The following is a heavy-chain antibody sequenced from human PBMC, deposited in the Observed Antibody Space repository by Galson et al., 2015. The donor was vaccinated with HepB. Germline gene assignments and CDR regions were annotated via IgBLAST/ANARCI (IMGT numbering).Heavy chain of an antibody. CDR1: GGTFSSYA. J-gene: IGHJ6*02. CDR2: IIPILGIA. V-gene: IGHV1-69*04. D-gene: IGHD6-19*01. Sequence: SVKVSCKASGGTFSSYAISWMRQAPGQGLEWMGRIIPILGIANYAQKFQGRVTITADKSTSTAYMELSSLRSEDTAVYYCASTRIAVVGMDVWGQGTTVTVSS. CDR3: ASTRIAVVGMDV.